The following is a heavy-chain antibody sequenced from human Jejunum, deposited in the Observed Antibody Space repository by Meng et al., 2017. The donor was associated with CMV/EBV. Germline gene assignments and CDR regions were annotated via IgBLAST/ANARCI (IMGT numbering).Heavy chain of an antibody. D-gene: IGHD6-13*01. J-gene: IGHJ3*02. CDR3: ARETGHEGTFDI. CDR2: SRHNSGDT. Sequence: GYTSTDYYVNWVRQAPGQGREWMGVSRHNSGDTKEAKKFNGRVTMTRDTSNSTAAMEWTSLRSDDAAVYYCARETGHEGTFDIWGQGTMVT. CDR1: GYTSTDYY. V-gene: IGHV1-2*02.